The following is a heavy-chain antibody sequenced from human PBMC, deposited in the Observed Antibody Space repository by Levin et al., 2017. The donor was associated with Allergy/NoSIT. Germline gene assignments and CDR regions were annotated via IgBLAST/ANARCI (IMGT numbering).Heavy chain of an antibody. CDR2: FYWDDDQ. Sequence: SGPTLVKPTQTLTLTCSFSGFSLNSLGVGVGWIRQPPGKALEWLGVFYWDDDQRYSPSLRRRLTLSKDTSKNQVVHTMTKMDPVDTATYYCVHRKITVVQGRDYFDFWGQGTLVTVSS. CDR3: VHRKITVVQGRDYFDF. CDR1: GFSLNSLGVG. J-gene: IGHJ4*02. D-gene: IGHD3-10*01. V-gene: IGHV2-5*02.